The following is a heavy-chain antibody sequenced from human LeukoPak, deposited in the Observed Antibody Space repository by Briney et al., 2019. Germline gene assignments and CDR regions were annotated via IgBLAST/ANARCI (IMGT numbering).Heavy chain of an antibody. Sequence: ASVKVSCKASGYTFTSCGISWVRQAPGQGLEWMGWISAYNGNTNYAQKLQGRVTMTTDTSTSTAYMELRSLRSDDTAVYYCARTTNRVRQYYFDYWGQGTLVTVSS. CDR1: GYTFTSCG. CDR2: ISAYNGNT. CDR3: ARTTNRVRQYYFDY. V-gene: IGHV1-18*01. D-gene: IGHD7-27*01. J-gene: IGHJ4*02.